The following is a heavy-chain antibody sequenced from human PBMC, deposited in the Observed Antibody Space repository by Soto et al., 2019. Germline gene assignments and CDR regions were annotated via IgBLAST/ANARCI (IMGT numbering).Heavy chain of an antibody. V-gene: IGHV3-48*02. CDR3: ARVTGRGGSGGFDP. Sequence: GSLRLSCAASGFTFSGYSMNWVRQAPGKGLEWVSYISSSSSTIYYSDSVKGRFTISRDNANNSLYLQMNSLRDEDTAVYYCARVTGRGGSGGFDPWGPGPLVTGST. CDR2: ISSSSSTI. J-gene: IGHJ5*02. CDR1: GFTFSGYS. D-gene: IGHD2-15*01.